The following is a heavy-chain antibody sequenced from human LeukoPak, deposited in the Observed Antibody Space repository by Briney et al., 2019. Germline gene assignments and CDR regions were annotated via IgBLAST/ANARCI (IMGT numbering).Heavy chain of an antibody. J-gene: IGHJ6*03. V-gene: IGHV1-18*01. D-gene: IGHD4-17*01. CDR1: GYTFTSYG. Sequence: EASVKVSCKASGYTFTSYGISWVRRAPGQGLEWMGWISAYNGNTNYAQKLQGRVTMTTDTSTSTAYMELRSLRSDDTAVYYCARGLYDYEPYYYMDVWGKGTTVTVSS. CDR2: ISAYNGNT. CDR3: ARGLYDYEPYYYMDV.